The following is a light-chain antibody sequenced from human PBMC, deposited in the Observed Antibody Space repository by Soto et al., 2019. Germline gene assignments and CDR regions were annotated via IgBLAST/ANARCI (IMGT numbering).Light chain of an antibody. CDR1: QGISNW. V-gene: IGKV1-12*01. Sequence: DIQVTQSPSSVSASVGDRVTITCRASQGISNWLAWYQQKPGKAPQLLISTASSLQSGVPSRFSGSGSGTDFTLPISSLQPEDFATYYCQQGNNFPLRFGGGTKVEIK. CDR2: TAS. CDR3: QQGNNFPLR. J-gene: IGKJ4*01.